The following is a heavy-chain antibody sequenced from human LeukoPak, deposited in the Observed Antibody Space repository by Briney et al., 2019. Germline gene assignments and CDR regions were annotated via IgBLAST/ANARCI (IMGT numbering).Heavy chain of an antibody. CDR3: ARGKKYSGYLYYHYYYYMDV. V-gene: IGHV1-8*03. D-gene: IGHD5-12*01. Sequence: RASVKVSCKASGYTFTSYDINWVRQATGQGLEWMGWMNPNSGNTGYAQKFQGRVTITRNTSISTAYMELSSLRSEDTAVYYCARGKKYSGYLYYHYYYYMDVWGKGTTVTVSS. J-gene: IGHJ6*03. CDR1: GYTFTSYD. CDR2: MNPNSGNT.